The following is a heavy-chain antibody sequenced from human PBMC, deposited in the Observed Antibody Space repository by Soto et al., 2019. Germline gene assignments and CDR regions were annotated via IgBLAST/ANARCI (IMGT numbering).Heavy chain of an antibody. CDR2: MNPNSGST. CDR3: ARASRLTYYYGSGSYSPPGY. CDR1: GYTFTSYD. J-gene: IGHJ4*02. V-gene: IGHV1-8*01. Sequence: ASVKVSCKASGYTFTSYDINWVRQATGQGLEWMGWMNPNSGSTGYAQKFQGRVTMTRNTSISTAYMELSSLRSEDTAVYYCARASRLTYYYGSGSYSPPGYWGQGTLVTVSS. D-gene: IGHD3-10*01.